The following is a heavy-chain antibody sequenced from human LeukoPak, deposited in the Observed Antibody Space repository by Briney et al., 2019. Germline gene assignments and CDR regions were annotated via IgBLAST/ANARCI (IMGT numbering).Heavy chain of an antibody. V-gene: IGHV1-24*01. Sequence: GASVKVSCKVSGYTLTELSMHWVRQAPGKGLEWMGGFDPEDGETIYAQKFQGRVTTTRDTSTSTVYMELSSLRSEDTAVYYCASSIVVVTGRFDYWGQGTLVTVSS. CDR1: GYTLTELS. D-gene: IGHD2-21*02. CDR2: FDPEDGET. J-gene: IGHJ4*02. CDR3: ASSIVVVTGRFDY.